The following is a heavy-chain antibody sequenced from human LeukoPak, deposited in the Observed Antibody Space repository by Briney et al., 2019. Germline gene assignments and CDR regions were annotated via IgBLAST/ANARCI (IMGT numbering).Heavy chain of an antibody. CDR1: GGSISSYY. CDR3: ARDYGSGYHDY. J-gene: IGHJ4*02. V-gene: IGHV4-59*01. D-gene: IGHD3-22*01. Sequence: PSETLSLTCTVSGGSISSYYWSWIRQPPGKGLEWIGYIYYSGSTNYNPSLKSRVTISVDTSKNHFSLKLSSVTAADTAVYYCARDYGSGYHDYWGQGTLVTVSS. CDR2: IYYSGST.